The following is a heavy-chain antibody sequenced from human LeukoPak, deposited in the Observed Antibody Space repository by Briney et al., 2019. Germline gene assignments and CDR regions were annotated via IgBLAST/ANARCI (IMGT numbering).Heavy chain of an antibody. J-gene: IGHJ4*02. Sequence: GGSLRLSCAASGFTFSNYWMSWVRQAPGKGLEWVANIKQDGGEKSYVDSVKGRFTISRDNAKNSLYLQMNSLRGDDMAVYYCTRPAIGASLDSWGQGTLVTVSS. CDR3: TRPAIGASLDS. V-gene: IGHV3-7*05. CDR2: IKQDGGEK. D-gene: IGHD6-25*01. CDR1: GFTFSNYW.